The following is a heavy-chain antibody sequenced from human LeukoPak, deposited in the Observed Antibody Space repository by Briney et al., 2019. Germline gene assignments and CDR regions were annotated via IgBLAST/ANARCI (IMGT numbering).Heavy chain of an antibody. CDR3: ARETPRRGETRDGYR. CDR1: GFTLSNYD. D-gene: IGHD5-24*01. Sequence: GGSLRLSCAASGFTLSNYDMHWVRQVIGKGLEWVSGIGTAGDTYYGGSVKGRFSSSRENAKNFLYLQMNSLRAEDTAVYYCARETPRRGETRDGYRWGQGTLVTVSS. V-gene: IGHV3-13*01. J-gene: IGHJ4*02. CDR2: IGTAGDT.